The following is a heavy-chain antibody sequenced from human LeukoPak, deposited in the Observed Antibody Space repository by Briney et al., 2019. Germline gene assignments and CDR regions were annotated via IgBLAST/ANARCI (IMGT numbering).Heavy chain of an antibody. CDR3: ASARWDY. Sequence: SETLSLTCAVYGGSFSGYYWSWIRQPPGMGLEWIGEIYHSGSTNYNPSLKSRVMISVDKSRNQFSLNLNSVTAADTAVYYCASARWDYWGQGALVTVSS. CDR1: GGSFSGYY. CDR2: IYHSGST. J-gene: IGHJ4*02. D-gene: IGHD5-24*01. V-gene: IGHV4-34*01.